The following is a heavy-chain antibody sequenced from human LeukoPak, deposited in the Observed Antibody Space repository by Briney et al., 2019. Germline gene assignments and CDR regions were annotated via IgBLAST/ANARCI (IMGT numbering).Heavy chain of an antibody. CDR2: ISAYNGNT. Sequence: ASVKVSCKASGYTFTSYGISRVRQAPGQGLEWMGWISAYNGNTNYAQKLQGRVTMTTDTSTSTAYMELRSLRSDDTAVYYCARGWRGATITYFDYWGQGTLVTVSS. D-gene: IGHD5-12*01. CDR1: GYTFTSYG. V-gene: IGHV1-18*04. CDR3: ARGWRGATITYFDY. J-gene: IGHJ4*02.